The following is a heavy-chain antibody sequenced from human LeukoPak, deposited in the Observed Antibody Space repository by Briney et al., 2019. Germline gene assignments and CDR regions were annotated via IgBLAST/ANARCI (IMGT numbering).Heavy chain of an antibody. CDR3: ARVIRKNYGDYEPLGY. CDR2: IYYSGST. J-gene: IGHJ4*02. V-gene: IGHV4-59*01. CDR1: GGSISSYY. D-gene: IGHD4-17*01. Sequence: SETLSLTCTVSGGSISSYYWSWIRQPPGKGLEWIGYIYYSGSTNYNPSLKSRVTISVDTSKNQFSLKLSSVTAADTAVYYCARVIRKNYGDYEPLGYWGQGTLVTVSS.